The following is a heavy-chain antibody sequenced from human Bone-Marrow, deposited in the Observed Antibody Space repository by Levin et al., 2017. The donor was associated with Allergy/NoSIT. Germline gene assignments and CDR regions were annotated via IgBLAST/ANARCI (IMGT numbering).Heavy chain of an antibody. CDR3: AREEVASGSWYVATDKFYYMDV. Sequence: SETLSLTCTVSGDSISSKYWWGWVRQPPGKGLEWIGEIYESGSTNYKSSLKSRVTISVDKSKNQFSLELTSVTAADTAVYFCAREEVASGSWYVATDKFYYMDVWGKGTAVTVSS. D-gene: IGHD6-13*01. J-gene: IGHJ6*03. V-gene: IGHV4-4*02. CDR2: IYESGST. CDR1: GDSISSKYW.